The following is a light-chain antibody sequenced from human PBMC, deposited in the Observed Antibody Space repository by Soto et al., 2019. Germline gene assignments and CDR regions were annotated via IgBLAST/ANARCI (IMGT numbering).Light chain of an antibody. CDR3: QQSCSTPYT. CDR1: QNIRNY. V-gene: IGKV1-39*01. Sequence: DIQMTQSPSSLSASVGDRVTITCRASQNIRNYLNWYQQTPGKAPKLLIYAAYYLQSGVPSRFSGSGSGTDFTLTISSLQPEDFATYYCQQSCSTPYTFGQGTKLEIK. J-gene: IGKJ2*01. CDR2: AAY.